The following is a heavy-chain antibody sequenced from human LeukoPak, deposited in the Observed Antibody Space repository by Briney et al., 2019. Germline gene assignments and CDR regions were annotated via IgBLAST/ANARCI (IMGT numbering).Heavy chain of an antibody. J-gene: IGHJ4*02. CDR3: ARSGERRLLWFGESTYYFDY. D-gene: IGHD3-10*01. CDR1: GYTFTTYA. Sequence: ASVKVSCKASGYTFTTYAMHWVRQAPGQRLEWMGWINGGNGNTKYSQEFQGRVTITRDTSASTVYMELSSLRSEDMAVYYCARSGERRLLWFGESTYYFDYWGQGTLVTVSS. V-gene: IGHV1-3*03. CDR2: INGGNGNT.